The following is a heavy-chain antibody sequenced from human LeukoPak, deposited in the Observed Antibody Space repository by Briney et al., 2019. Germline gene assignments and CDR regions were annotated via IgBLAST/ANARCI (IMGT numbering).Heavy chain of an antibody. V-gene: IGHV4-59*08. D-gene: IGHD6-13*01. Sequence: SETLSLTCTVSGGSISSYYWSWIRQPPGKGLEWIGYIYYSGSTNYNPSLKNRVTISVDTSKNQFSLKLSSVTAADTAVYYCARRYRQQQLVAFDIWGQGTMVTVSS. CDR3: ARRYRQQQLVAFDI. CDR1: GGSISSYY. CDR2: IYYSGST. J-gene: IGHJ3*02.